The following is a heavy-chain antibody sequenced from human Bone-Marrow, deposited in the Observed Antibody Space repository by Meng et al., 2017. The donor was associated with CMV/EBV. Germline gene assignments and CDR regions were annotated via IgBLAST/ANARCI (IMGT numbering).Heavy chain of an antibody. J-gene: IGHJ4*02. CDR3: ARGVTWRYYDYVWGSYRPTNYYFDY. CDR2: ISYDGSSK. D-gene: IGHD3-16*02. V-gene: IGHV3-30-3*01. CDR1: GFTFSSYA. Sequence: GGSLRLSCAASGFTFSSYAMHWVRQAPGKGLEWVAVISYDGSSKYYADSVKGRFTISRDNAKNSLYLQMNSLRAEDTAVYYCARGVTWRYYDYVWGSYRPTNYYFDYWGQGTLVTVSS.